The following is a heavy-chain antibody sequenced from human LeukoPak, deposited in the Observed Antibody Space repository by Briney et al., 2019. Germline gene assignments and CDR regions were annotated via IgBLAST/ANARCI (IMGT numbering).Heavy chain of an antibody. Sequence: HPGGSLRLSCAASGFTFSSYAMSWVRQAPGKGLEWVSAISGSGGSTYYADSVKGRFTISRDNSKNTLYLQMNSLRAEDTAVYYCAKDSTRLGYCSSTSCYFDYWGQGTLVTVSS. J-gene: IGHJ4*02. V-gene: IGHV3-23*01. CDR1: GFTFSSYA. CDR3: AKDSTRLGYCSSTSCYFDY. D-gene: IGHD2-2*01. CDR2: ISGSGGST.